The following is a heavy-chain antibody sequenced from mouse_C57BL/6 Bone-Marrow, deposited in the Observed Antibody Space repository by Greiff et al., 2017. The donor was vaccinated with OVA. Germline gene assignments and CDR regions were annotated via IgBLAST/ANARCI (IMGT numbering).Heavy chain of an antibody. V-gene: IGHV1-15*01. CDR1: GYTFTDYE. J-gene: IGHJ4*01. CDR3: TSWDD. CDR2: IDPETGGT. Sequence: VKVVESGAELVRPGASVTLSCKASGYTFTDYEMHWVKQTPVHGLEWIGAIDPETGGTAYNQKFKGKAILTADKSSSTAYMELRSLTSEDSAVYYCTSWDDWGQGTSVTVSS.